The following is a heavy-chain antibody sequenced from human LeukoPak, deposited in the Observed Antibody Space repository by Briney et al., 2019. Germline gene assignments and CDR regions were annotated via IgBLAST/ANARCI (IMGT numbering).Heavy chain of an antibody. Sequence: GGCLRLSRAASGFTLSSYWMSWVSQAPGKGLEWVANIKQDGSEKYYVDSLKGRFTISRDNAKNSLYLQMNSLRAEDTAVYYCARDPRSSSWYFVEDYWGQGTLVTVSS. CDR1: GFTLSSYW. J-gene: IGHJ4*02. D-gene: IGHD6-13*01. CDR3: ARDPRSSSWYFVEDY. V-gene: IGHV3-7*01. CDR2: IKQDGSEK.